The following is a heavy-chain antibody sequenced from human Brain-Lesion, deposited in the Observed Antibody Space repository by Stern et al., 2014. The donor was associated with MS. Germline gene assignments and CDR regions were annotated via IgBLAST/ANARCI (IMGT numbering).Heavy chain of an antibody. J-gene: IGHJ6*02. CDR1: GYTFTGYY. D-gene: IGHD3-10*01. V-gene: IGHV1-2*02. Sequence: QVQLVQSGAEVKKPGASVKVSCKAYGYTFTGYYMYWGRQAPGQGLEWMGWINPNSGGTHYAQKFQGRVTMTRDTSITTAYMELSRLRSDDTAVYYCARGYYGSGRPQKGMDVWGQGTTVTVSS. CDR3: ARGYYGSGRPQKGMDV. CDR2: INPNSGGT.